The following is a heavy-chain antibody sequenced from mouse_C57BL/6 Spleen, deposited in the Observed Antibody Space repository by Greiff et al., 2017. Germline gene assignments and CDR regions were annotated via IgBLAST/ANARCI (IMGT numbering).Heavy chain of an antibody. V-gene: IGHV12-3*01. CDR3: AGDIYCYGSSRG. CDR2: ITHSGET. Sequence: VKLVESGPGLVKPSQSLFLTCSITGFPITSGYYWIWIRQSPGKPLEWMGYITHSGETFYNPSLPSPISITRETSKNQFFLQLTSVTTEDTAMYSCAGDIYCYGSSRGWGQGTTRTVSS. CDR1: GFPITSGYY. D-gene: IGHD1-1*01. J-gene: IGHJ2*01.